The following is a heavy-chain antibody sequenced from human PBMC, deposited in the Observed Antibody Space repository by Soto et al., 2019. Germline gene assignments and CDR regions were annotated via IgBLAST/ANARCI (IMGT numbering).Heavy chain of an antibody. Sequence: EVQLVESEGGLVQRGGALRLARAASGFTLNYYWMHWVRQAPGRGLVWVSHIHSDGSTTTYADSVKGRFTISRDNAKNMLYLQMNSRGAEDRAVYYCVRGDKGGFDLWGQGTTVSVSS. J-gene: IGHJ3*01. CDR3: VRGDKGGFDL. V-gene: IGHV3-74*01. D-gene: IGHD2-21*02. CDR2: IHSDGSTT. CDR1: GFTLNYYW.